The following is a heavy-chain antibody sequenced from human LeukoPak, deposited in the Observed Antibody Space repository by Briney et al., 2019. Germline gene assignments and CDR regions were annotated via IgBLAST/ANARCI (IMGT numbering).Heavy chain of an antibody. D-gene: IGHD6-19*01. V-gene: IGHV4-34*01. CDR3: ASVAVAGFYYYYYMDV. CDR1: GGSFSGYY. CDR2: INHSGST. J-gene: IGHJ6*03. Sequence: SETLSLTCAVYGGSFSGYYWSWIRQPPRKGLEWIGEINHSGSTNYNPSLKSRVTISVDTSKNQFSLKLSSVTAADTAVYYCASVAVAGFYYYYYMDVWGKGTTVTVSS.